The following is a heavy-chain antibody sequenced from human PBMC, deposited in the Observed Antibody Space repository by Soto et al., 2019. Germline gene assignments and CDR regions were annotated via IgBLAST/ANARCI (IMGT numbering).Heavy chain of an antibody. CDR1: GGSISSGDYY. CDR3: ARVESSGWYSYWFDP. Sequence: QVQLQESGPGLVKPSQTLSLTCTVSGGSISSGDYYWSWIRQPPGKGLEWIGYIYYSGSTYYNPSLKSRVTISVDTSKNQFSLKLSSVTAADTAVYYCARVESSGWYSYWFDPWGQGTLVTVSS. V-gene: IGHV4-30-4*01. CDR2: IYYSGST. D-gene: IGHD6-19*01. J-gene: IGHJ5*02.